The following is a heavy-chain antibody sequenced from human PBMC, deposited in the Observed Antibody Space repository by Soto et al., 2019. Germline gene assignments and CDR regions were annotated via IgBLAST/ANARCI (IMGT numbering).Heavy chain of an antibody. CDR3: ARSMMVRGVLFDL. Sequence: EVQLVESGGGLIHPGGSLRLSCEVSGFSVSGNYMSWVRQAPGKGLDWVSVIYSGGSRYYADSVRGRFTISRDESQNTLYIQMNNLRAEDTAVYYCARSMMVRGVLFDLWGRGSLVSVSS. J-gene: IGHJ4*02. CDR1: GFSVSGNY. V-gene: IGHV3-53*01. CDR2: IYSGGSR. D-gene: IGHD3-10*01.